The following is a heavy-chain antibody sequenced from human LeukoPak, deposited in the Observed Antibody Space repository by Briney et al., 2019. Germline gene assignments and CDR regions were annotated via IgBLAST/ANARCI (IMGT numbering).Heavy chain of an antibody. J-gene: IGHJ4*02. CDR3: ARDRGLYDSSGYYYLDY. CDR1: GFTFSGSI. D-gene: IGHD3-22*01. V-gene: IGHV3-73*01. Sequence: GGSLKLSCAASGFTFSGSIIHWVRQASGKGLEWVGRIRSKADNYATAFAASVKGRFTISRDDSRNTAYLQMNILKTEDTAVYYCARDRGLYDSSGYYYLDYWGQGTLVTVSS. CDR2: IRSKADNYAT.